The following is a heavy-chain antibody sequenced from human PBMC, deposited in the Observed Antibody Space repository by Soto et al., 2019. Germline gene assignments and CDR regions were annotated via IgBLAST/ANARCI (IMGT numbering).Heavy chain of an antibody. CDR1: GGSINSSKW. V-gene: IGHV4-4*02. CDR3: ARLNRDYYYYGMDV. Sequence: TLPLTCAVSGGSINSSKWWTWVRQVPGKGLEWIGKIDHNGITNYNPSVKSRVTISQDNSKSQLALQLTSVTAADTAVYYCARLNRDYYYYGMDVWGQGTTVTVSS. J-gene: IGHJ6*02. CDR2: IDHNGIT.